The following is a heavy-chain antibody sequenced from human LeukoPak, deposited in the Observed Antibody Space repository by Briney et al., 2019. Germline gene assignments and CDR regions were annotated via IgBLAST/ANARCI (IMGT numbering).Heavy chain of an antibody. J-gene: IGHJ6*03. CDR2: ISAYNGNT. D-gene: IGHD3-10*01. CDR1: GYTFTSYG. CDR3: ARVVLWFGESSYYYYMDV. V-gene: IGHV1-18*01. Sequence: ASVKVSCKASGYTFTSYGISWVRQAPGQGLEWMGWISAYNGNTNYAQKLQGRVTMTTDTSTSTAYMELRSLRSDDTAVYYCARVVLWFGESSYYYYMDVWGKGTTVTISS.